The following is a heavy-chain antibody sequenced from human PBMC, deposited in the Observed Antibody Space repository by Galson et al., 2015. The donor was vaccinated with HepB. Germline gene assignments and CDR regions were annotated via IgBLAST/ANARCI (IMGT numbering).Heavy chain of an antibody. D-gene: IGHD6-19*01. CDR2: IDWDDDK. CDR1: GFSLSTTEMR. CDR3: ARSGYSSGWYPGYFDL. V-gene: IGHV2-70*04. J-gene: IGHJ2*01. Sequence: ALVKPTQTLTLTCTFSGFSLSTTEMRVSWIRQPPGKALEWLARIDWDDDKFYSTSLQTRLTISKDTSKNQVVLTMTNMDPVDTATYYCARSGYSSGWYPGYFDLWGRGTLVTVSS.